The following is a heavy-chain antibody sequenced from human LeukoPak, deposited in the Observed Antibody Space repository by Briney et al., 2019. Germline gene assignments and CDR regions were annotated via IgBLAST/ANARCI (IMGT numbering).Heavy chain of an antibody. CDR2: VYNSGIT. CDR1: GASVSDYY. D-gene: IGHD3-10*01. J-gene: IGHJ5*02. CDR3: ARDRFTMVRGAAMGNWFDP. Sequence: SETLSLTCSVSGASVSDYYCNWIRQPPGKGLEWIGYVYNSGITNYNPSLRSRVTISVDTSKNQFPLKLNSVTAADTAVYYCARDRFTMVRGAAMGNWFDPWGQGTLVTVSS. V-gene: IGHV4-59*02.